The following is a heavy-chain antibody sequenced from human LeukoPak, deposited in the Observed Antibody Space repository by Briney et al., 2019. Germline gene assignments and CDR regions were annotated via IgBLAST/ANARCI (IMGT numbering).Heavy chain of an antibody. CDR2: ISPYNANT. Sequence: ASVKVSCKTSGYSFTNYGINWVRQAPGQGLEWMGWISPYNANTNYGQRFQGRVSMTTDTSTSTAYMELRSLRSDDTAVYYCARSDYDISADAFDIWGQGTMVTVSS. J-gene: IGHJ3*02. CDR1: GYSFTNYG. D-gene: IGHD3-22*01. V-gene: IGHV1-18*01. CDR3: ARSDYDISADAFDI.